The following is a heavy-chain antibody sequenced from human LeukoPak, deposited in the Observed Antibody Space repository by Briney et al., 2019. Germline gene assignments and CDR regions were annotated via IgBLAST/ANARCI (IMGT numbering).Heavy chain of an antibody. CDR1: GGSISSYY. D-gene: IGHD6-6*01. CDR2: LSYSGST. J-gene: IGHJ4*02. Sequence: SETLSLTCTVSGGSISSYYWTWIRQPPEKGLEWIGFLSYSGSTNYNPSVKSRVTISVDTSKNQFSLKLSSVTAADTAMYYCARRHVQYSSSSDPYYFDYWGQGTLVTVSS. V-gene: IGHV4-59*01. CDR3: ARRHVQYSSSSDPYYFDY.